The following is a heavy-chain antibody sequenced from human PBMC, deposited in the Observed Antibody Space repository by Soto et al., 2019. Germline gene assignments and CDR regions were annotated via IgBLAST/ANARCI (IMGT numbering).Heavy chain of an antibody. J-gene: IGHJ5*02. CDR3: ARLKDCDYRGSWFDP. V-gene: IGHV1-3*05. CDR2: INAGYGHT. D-gene: IGHD4-4*01. Sequence: QVQLVQSGAEEKKPGASVKASCKASGYTFTRYAMHWVRQAPGQRLEWMGWINAGYGHTKYSQNFQGRVTITRDTSAYTVYMELNSLISEDTAVYYCARLKDCDYRGSWFDPWGQGTLVAVSS. CDR1: GYTFTRYA.